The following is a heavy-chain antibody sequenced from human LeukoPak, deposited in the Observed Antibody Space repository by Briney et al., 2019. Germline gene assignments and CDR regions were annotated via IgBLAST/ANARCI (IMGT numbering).Heavy chain of an antibody. D-gene: IGHD2-21*02. CDR2: ISSSEGII. CDR3: ARHRDGDFYTD. Sequence: GGSLRLSCAASGFIFTSYEMNWIRQAPGKGLEWVSYISSSEGIIYYADSVKGRFTISRDNTKNSLYLQMNSLRAEDTAVYYCARHRDGDFYTDWGQGTLVTVSS. V-gene: IGHV3-48*03. CDR1: GFIFTSYE. J-gene: IGHJ4*02.